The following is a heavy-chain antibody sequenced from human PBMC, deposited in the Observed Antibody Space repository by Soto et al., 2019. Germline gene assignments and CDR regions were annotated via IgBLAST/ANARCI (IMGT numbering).Heavy chain of an antibody. D-gene: IGHD2-15*01. CDR3: ARSLDDCSGGSCYPPGY. CDR2: IYYSGST. Sequence: SETLSLTCTVSGGSISSYYWSWIRQPPGKALEWIGYIYYSGSTNYNPSLKSRVTISVDTSKNQFSLKLSSVTAPDTAVYYCARSLDDCSGGSCYPPGYWGQGTLVTVSS. J-gene: IGHJ4*02. CDR1: GGSISSYY. V-gene: IGHV4-59*01.